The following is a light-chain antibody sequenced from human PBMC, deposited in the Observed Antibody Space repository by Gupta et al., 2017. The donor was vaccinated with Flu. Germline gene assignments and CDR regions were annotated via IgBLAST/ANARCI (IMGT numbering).Light chain of an antibody. J-gene: IGLJ2*01. Sequence: QSVLTQPPSVSAAPGQKVTISCSGSSSNIGNNYVSWYQQLPATAPKLLIYDNNKRPSGIPDRFSGSKSGTSATLRITGLQTGDEADYYCGTWDSSLSAGVFGGGTKLTVL. V-gene: IGLV1-51*01. CDR1: SSNIGNNY. CDR3: GTWDSSLSAGV. CDR2: DNN.